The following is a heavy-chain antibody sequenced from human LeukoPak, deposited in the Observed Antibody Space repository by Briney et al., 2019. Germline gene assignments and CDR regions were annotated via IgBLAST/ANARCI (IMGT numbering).Heavy chain of an antibody. CDR3: ARGLYNTSSRPHFDY. Sequence: GGSLRLSCAASGFTFSSYSMNWVRQAPGKGLEWISYLSGSSSTIYYADSAKGRFTISRDNAKNSLYLQMNSLRVEDTAVYYCARGLYNTSSRPHFDYWGQGTLVTVSS. D-gene: IGHD1-1*01. CDR2: LSGSSSTI. V-gene: IGHV3-48*01. CDR1: GFTFSSYS. J-gene: IGHJ4*02.